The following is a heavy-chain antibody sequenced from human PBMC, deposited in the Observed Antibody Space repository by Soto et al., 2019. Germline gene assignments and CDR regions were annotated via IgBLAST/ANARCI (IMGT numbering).Heavy chain of an antibody. CDR3: AAGGYSYGYYYGMDV. CDR1: GFTFITSA. J-gene: IGHJ6*02. Sequence: SVKVSCKASGFTFITSAVQWVRQARGQRLEWIGWIVVGSGNTNYAQKFQERVTITRDMSASTAYMELSSLRSEDTASYYCAAGGYSYGYYYGMDVWGQGTTVTVSS. V-gene: IGHV1-58*01. D-gene: IGHD5-18*01. CDR2: IVVGSGNT.